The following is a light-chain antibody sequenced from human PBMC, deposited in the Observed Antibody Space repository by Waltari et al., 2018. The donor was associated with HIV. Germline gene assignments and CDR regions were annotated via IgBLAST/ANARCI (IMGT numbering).Light chain of an antibody. Sequence: EIVLTQSPATLSLSPGERATLSCRASQSIATYLAWYQHKPGQPPRLLMSHASTRATGIPAKFSGSGSGTDFTLTISSLEPEDFAIYYWQQRAISPGTFGHGTRLDIK. CDR1: QSIATY. CDR2: HAS. V-gene: IGKV3-11*01. CDR3: QQRAISPGT. J-gene: IGKJ5*01.